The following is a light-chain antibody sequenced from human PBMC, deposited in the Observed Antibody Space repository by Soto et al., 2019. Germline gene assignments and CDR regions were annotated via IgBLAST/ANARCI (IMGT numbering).Light chain of an antibody. V-gene: IGKV3-20*01. Sequence: EILLTQSPGTLSLSPGERATLSCRASQSVSSSSLAWYQQKPGQAPRLLIYGASSRATGIPDRFSGSGSGTDFTLIISRLEPEDFAVYYCQQYGNSPRTFGQGTKVEIK. CDR2: GAS. CDR3: QQYGNSPRT. CDR1: QSVSSSS. J-gene: IGKJ1*01.